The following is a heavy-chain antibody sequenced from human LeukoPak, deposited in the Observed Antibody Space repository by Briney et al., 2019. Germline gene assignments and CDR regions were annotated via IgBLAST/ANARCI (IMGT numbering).Heavy chain of an antibody. CDR3: ARGLGSYDSSPPDY. V-gene: IGHV1-8*01. CDR2: MNPNSGNT. D-gene: IGHD3-22*01. J-gene: IGHJ4*02. CDR1: GYTFTSYD. Sequence: GASVTVSCKASGYTFTSYDINWVRQPTGPGLEWMGWMNPNSGNTGYAQKFQGRVTMTRNTSISTAYTELSSLRSEDTAVYYCARGLGSYDSSPPDYWGQGTLVTVSS.